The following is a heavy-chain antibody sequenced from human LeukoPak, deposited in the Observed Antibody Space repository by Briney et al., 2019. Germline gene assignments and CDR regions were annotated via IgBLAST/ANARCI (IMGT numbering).Heavy chain of an antibody. J-gene: IGHJ4*02. CDR2: ISYSGDTI. CDR1: EFTFSDYY. D-gene: IGHD6-13*01. CDR3: ARLGIITAAGSNDY. Sequence: GGALRLSCAASEFTFSDYYMSWLRQAPGKGLEWVSYISYSGDTIYYADSVKGRFAVSRDNAKNSLYLQMNSLRVEDTAVYYCARLGIITAAGSNDYWGQGTLVTVSS. V-gene: IGHV3-11*01.